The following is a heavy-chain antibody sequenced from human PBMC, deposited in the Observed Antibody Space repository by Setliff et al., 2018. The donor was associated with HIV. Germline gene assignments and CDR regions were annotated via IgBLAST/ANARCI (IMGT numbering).Heavy chain of an antibody. J-gene: IGHJ3*02. CDR1: GYSISSGYS. Sequence: PSETLSLTCAVSGYSISSGYSWGWIRQPPGKGLEWIGSIYHSGSTYYNPSLKSRVTISVDMSKNQFSLKLSSVTAADTAMYYCARLTTVGAFDIWGQGTMVTVSS. CDR3: ARLTTVGAFDI. CDR2: IYHSGST. D-gene: IGHD1-1*01. V-gene: IGHV4-38-2*01.